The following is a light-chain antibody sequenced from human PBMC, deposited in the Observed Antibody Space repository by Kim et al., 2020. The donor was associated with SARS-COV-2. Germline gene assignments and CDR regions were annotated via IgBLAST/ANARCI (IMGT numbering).Light chain of an antibody. CDR2: GAS. V-gene: IGKV3-20*01. Sequence: EIELTQSPGTLSLSPGERATLSCRASQSVSSSYLAWYQQKPGQAPRLLIYGASSRATGIPDRFSGSGSGTDFTLTISRLEPEDFAVYYCQQYGSSPRTFGQGTKLEI. J-gene: IGKJ2*01. CDR1: QSVSSSY. CDR3: QQYGSSPRT.